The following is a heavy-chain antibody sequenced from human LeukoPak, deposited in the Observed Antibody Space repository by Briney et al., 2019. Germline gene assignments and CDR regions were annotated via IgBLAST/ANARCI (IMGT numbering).Heavy chain of an antibody. V-gene: IGHV4-39*01. Sequence: PSETLSLTCTVSGGSISSSTYYWGWIRQPPGKGLEWIGSIYYSGNTYYNPSLKSRVTMSVDTSKNQFSLKLNSVTAADTGVYYCASSTIFGVVANWFDPWGQGTLVTVSS. D-gene: IGHD3-3*01. CDR3: ASSTIFGVVANWFDP. CDR2: IYYSGNT. J-gene: IGHJ5*02. CDR1: GGSISSSTYY.